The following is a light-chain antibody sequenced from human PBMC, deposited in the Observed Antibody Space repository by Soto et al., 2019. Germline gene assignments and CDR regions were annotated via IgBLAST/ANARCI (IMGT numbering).Light chain of an antibody. CDR1: QSILYSSDNNNY. CDR3: QQYYSTPT. CDR2: WAS. J-gene: IGKJ5*01. Sequence: DIVMTQSPDSLAVSLGERATINCKSSQSILYSSDNNNYLAWYQHKPGQPPKLLIYWASTRESGVPDRISGSGSGTDFTLTISSLLAEDVAVYYCQQYYSTPTFGQGTRLEIK. V-gene: IGKV4-1*01.